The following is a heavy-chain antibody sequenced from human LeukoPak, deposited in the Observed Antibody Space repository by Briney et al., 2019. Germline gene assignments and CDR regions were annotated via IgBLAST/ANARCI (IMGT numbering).Heavy chain of an antibody. CDR1: GCSISSSSYY. CDR3: ARHDAIRPNWFDS. J-gene: IGHJ5*01. Sequence: KPSETLSLTCTVSGCSISSSSYYWAWIRQPPGKGLEWIGSINYSGSTYYNPSLKSRVTISVDTSKNQFSLKLSSVTAADAAVYYCARHDAIRPNWFDSWGQGTLVTVSS. V-gene: IGHV4-39*01. CDR2: INYSGST.